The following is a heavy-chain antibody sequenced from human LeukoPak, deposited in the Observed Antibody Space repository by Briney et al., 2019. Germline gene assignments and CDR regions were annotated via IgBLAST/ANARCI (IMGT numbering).Heavy chain of an antibody. CDR3: ASASGTYYEGFDS. V-gene: IGHV4-39*01. CDR2: IYYIGTT. CDR1: GGAIRSSGSY. D-gene: IGHD1-26*01. J-gene: IGHJ4*02. Sequence: SETLSLTCSVSGGAIRSSGSYWGWIRQPPGKGLEWIESIYYIGTTYYNPSLESRVSISLDTSKNQFSLKLTSVTASDTAVYYCASASGTYYEGFDSWGQGTLVSVSS.